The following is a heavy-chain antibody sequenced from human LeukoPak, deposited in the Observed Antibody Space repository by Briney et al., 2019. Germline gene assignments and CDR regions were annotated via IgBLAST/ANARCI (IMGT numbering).Heavy chain of an antibody. CDR2: MNPNSGNT. CDR1: GYTFTSYD. D-gene: IGHD6-19*01. Sequence: ASVKVSCKASGYTFTSYDINWVRQATGQGLEWMGWMNPNSGNTGYAQKFQGRVTMTRNTSISTAYMELSSPRSEDTAVYYCARGLPPPPWGAVAGIDDYWGQGTLVTVSS. V-gene: IGHV1-8*01. J-gene: IGHJ4*02. CDR3: ARGLPPPPWGAVAGIDDY.